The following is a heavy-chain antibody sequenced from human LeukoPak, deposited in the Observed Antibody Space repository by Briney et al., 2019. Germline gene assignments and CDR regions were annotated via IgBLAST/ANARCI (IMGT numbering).Heavy chain of an antibody. Sequence: PGGTLRLSREASGFIFQDFGMSWVSQAPRKGLEWVSGLNWNGGITDYADSVKGRFTISRDNAKNSLYLEMHSLRAEDTALYYCARDGGYCSSSTCYTLDYWGQGVLVTVSS. CDR3: ARDGGYCSSSTCYTLDY. D-gene: IGHD2-2*02. CDR1: GFIFQDFG. CDR2: LNWNGGIT. J-gene: IGHJ4*02. V-gene: IGHV3-20*04.